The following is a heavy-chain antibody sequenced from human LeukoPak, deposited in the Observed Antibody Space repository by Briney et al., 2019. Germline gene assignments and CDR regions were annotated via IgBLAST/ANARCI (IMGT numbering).Heavy chain of an antibody. CDR3: ARVIRQWLVRELWFDP. V-gene: IGHV4-34*01. D-gene: IGHD6-19*01. CDR2: INHSGST. J-gene: IGHJ5*02. CDR1: GGSFSGYY. Sequence: SETLSLTCAVYGGSFSGYYWSWIRQPPGKGLEWIGEINHSGSTNYNPSLKSRVTISVDTSKNQFSLKLSSVTAADTAVYYCARVIRQWLVRELWFDPWGQGTLVTVSS.